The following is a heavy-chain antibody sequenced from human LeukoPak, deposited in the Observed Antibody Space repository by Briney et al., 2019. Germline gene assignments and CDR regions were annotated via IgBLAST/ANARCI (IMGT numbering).Heavy chain of an antibody. V-gene: IGHV1-2*02. CDR3: AREETSGVR. J-gene: IGHJ1*01. Sequence: ASVKVSCKASGYTFTGYYIHWVRQAPGQGLEWMGWINPNSGGTNYAQTFQGRVTMTRDTSISAAYMELKSLTFDDTAMYYCAREETSGVRWGQGTLVIVSS. CDR2: INPNSGGT. CDR1: GYTFTGYY. D-gene: IGHD5-12*01.